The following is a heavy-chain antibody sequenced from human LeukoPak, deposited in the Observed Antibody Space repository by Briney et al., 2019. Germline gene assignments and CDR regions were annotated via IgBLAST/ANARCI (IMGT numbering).Heavy chain of an antibody. D-gene: IGHD6-13*01. CDR1: GYTFTGYY. V-gene: IGHV1-69*05. CDR3: AREPSSSWELYFDY. Sequence: SVKVSCKASGYTFTGYYMHWVRQAPGQGLEWMGGIIPIFGTANYAQKFQGRVTITTDESTSTAYMELSSLRSEDTAVYYCAREPSSSWELYFDYWGQGTLVTVSS. J-gene: IGHJ4*02. CDR2: IIPIFGTA.